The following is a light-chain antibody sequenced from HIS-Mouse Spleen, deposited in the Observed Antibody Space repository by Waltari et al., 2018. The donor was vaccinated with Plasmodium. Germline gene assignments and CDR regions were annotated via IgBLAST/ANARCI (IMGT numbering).Light chain of an antibody. J-gene: IGKJ3*01. CDR3: QQYYSYPFT. CDR1: QGISSY. CDR2: AAS. Sequence: AIRMTQSPSSFSASTGDRVTITCRASQGISSYLAWYQQKPGKAPKLLIYAASTLQSGVPSMFSGSGSGTDFTLTISCLQSEDFATYYCQQYYSYPFTFGPGTKVDI. V-gene: IGKV1-8*01.